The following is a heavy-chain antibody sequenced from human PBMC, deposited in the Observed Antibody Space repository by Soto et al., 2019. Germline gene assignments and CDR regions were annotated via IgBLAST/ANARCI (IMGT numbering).Heavy chain of an antibody. J-gene: IGHJ4*02. V-gene: IGHV4-38-2*01. Sequence: PSETLSLTCAVSGDSITGVYHWAWIRQPPGKGLEWVASIYHSGITYYNPSLTTRVTISVDTSKNQFSLTLSSLTAADTAVYYCARATYGDLHYWGQGTLVTVSS. CDR3: ARATYGDLHY. CDR2: IYHSGIT. D-gene: IGHD4-17*01. CDR1: GDSITGVYH.